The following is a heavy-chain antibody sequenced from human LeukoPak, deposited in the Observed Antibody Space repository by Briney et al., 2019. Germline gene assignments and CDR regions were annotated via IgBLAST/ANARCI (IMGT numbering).Heavy chain of an antibody. D-gene: IGHD3-22*01. CDR1: GYTFTSYG. CDR3: ARGFGLRYYDSSGYYHFDY. Sequence: ASVTVSCKASGYTFTSYGISWVRQAPGQGLEWMGWISAYNGNTNYAQKLQGRVTMTTDTSTSTAYMELRSLRSDDTAVYYCARGFGLRYYDSSGYYHFDYWGQGTLVTVSS. V-gene: IGHV1-18*01. J-gene: IGHJ4*02. CDR2: ISAYNGNT.